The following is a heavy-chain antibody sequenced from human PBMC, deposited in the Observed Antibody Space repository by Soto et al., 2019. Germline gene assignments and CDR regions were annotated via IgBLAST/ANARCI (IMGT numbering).Heavy chain of an antibody. CDR3: AKDLEFYSSIGGDYEDV. D-gene: IGHD6-13*01. Sequence: GGSLRLSCAASGFTFSSYGMHWVRQAPGKGLEWVAVISYDGSNKYYADSVKGRFTISRDNSKNTLYLQMNSLRAEDTAVYYCAKDLEFYSSIGGDYEDVWGKGTTVTVSS. V-gene: IGHV3-30*18. CDR1: GFTFSSYG. CDR2: ISYDGSNK. J-gene: IGHJ6*03.